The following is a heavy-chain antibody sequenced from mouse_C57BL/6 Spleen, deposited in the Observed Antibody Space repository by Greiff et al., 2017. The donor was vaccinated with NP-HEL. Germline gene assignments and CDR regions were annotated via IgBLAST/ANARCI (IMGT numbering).Heavy chain of an antibody. V-gene: IGHV1-82*01. J-gene: IGHJ2*01. CDR3: ARSGFTREGY. D-gene: IGHD1-1*01. Sequence: VQLQQSGPELVKPGASVKISCKASGYAFSSSWMNWVKQRPGKGLEWIGRIYPGDGDTNYNGKFKGKATLTADKSSSTAYMQLSSLTSEDSAVSFCARSGFTREGYWGKGTTLTVSS. CDR1: GYAFSSSW. CDR2: IYPGDGDT.